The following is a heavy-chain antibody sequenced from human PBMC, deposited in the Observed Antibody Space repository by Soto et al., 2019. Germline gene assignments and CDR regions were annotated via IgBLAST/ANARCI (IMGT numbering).Heavy chain of an antibody. V-gene: IGHV4-31*03. CDR1: NDSVSSHTYY. D-gene: IGHD3-16*01. J-gene: IGHJ4*02. CDR2: IHSSGST. Sequence: PSETLSLTCSVSNDSVSSHTYYWSWIRQAPGKGLEWVGYIHSSGSTYYSPSLESRIAISVDTSENQFSLKLSSVTAADTAIYYCARVEGDTSKRNFDYWGQGALVTVS. CDR3: ARVEGDTSKRNFDY.